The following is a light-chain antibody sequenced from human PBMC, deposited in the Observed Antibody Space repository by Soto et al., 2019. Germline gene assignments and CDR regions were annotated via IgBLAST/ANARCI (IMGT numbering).Light chain of an antibody. Sequence: EIVMTQSPATLSVSPGERATLSCRASQSVSSNLAWYQQKPGQAPRLLIYGASTRATGIPARFSGSGSGTEFTLTISSLQSEDFAVYYCQQYDGSPPYSFGQGTKVDIK. CDR3: QQYDGSPPYS. CDR2: GAS. J-gene: IGKJ2*01. CDR1: QSVSSN. V-gene: IGKV3-15*01.